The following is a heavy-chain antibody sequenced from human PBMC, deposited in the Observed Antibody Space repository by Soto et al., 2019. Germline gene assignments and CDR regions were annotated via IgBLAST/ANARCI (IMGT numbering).Heavy chain of an antibody. Sequence: QITLKESGPTLVKPTQTLTLTCTFSGFSLSTSGVGVGWIRQPPGKALEWLALIYWDDDKRYSPSLKSRLTITKDTSXXQXVXXMTNMDPVDTATYYCAHTAYYYDSSGYYYYYGMDVWGQGTTVTVSS. J-gene: IGHJ6*02. D-gene: IGHD3-22*01. CDR2: IYWDDDK. V-gene: IGHV2-5*02. CDR1: GFSLSTSGVG. CDR3: AHTAYYYDSSGYYYYYGMDV.